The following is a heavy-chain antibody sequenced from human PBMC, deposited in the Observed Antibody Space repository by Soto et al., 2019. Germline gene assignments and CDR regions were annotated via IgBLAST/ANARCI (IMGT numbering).Heavy chain of an antibody. V-gene: IGHV4-34*01. CDR2: INHSGSS. Sequence: PSETLSLTCSVYGGSFSGYYCSWIRQSPGKGLEWIGEINHSGSSISNPSLKSRVTISVDTSKILFSLKLRSVTAVATAAYYCATGISLIVEVQRDAPDKYYFDSWGQGTLVTVSS. CDR1: GGSFSGYY. J-gene: IGHJ4*02. CDR3: ATGISLIVEVQRDAPDKYYFDS. D-gene: IGHD2-15*01.